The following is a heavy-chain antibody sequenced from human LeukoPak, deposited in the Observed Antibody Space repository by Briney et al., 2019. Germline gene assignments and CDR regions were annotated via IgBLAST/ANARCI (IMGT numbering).Heavy chain of an antibody. CDR2: ISGSGVTT. V-gene: IGHV3-23*01. CDR1: GFTFSSYA. CDR3: SKKVVVGATSPYSDFQD. Sequence: GGSLRLSCEASGFTFSSYAMSWVRQAPGKGLEWVSAISGSGVTTHYAGSVKGRFSISRDNSKNTLYLQMNSLRAADTALYYCSKKVVVGATSPYSDFQDWGQGTLVTVSS. J-gene: IGHJ1*01. D-gene: IGHD1-26*01.